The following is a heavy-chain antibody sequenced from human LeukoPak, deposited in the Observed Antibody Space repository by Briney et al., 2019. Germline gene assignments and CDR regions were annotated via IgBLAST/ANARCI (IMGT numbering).Heavy chain of an antibody. CDR2: INHSGST. CDR1: GGSFSGYY. J-gene: IGHJ3*02. V-gene: IGHV4-34*01. Sequence: PSETLSLTCAVYGGSFSGYYRSWIRQPPGKGLEWIGEINHSGSTNYNPSLTSRVTISVDTSKNQFSLKLSSVTAADTAVYYCADSVATSAFDIWGQGTMVTVSS. CDR3: ADSVATSAFDI. D-gene: IGHD4-23*01.